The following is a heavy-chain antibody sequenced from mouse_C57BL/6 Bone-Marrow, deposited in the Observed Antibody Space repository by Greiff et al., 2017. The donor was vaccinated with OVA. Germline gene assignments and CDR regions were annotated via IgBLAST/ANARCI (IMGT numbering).Heavy chain of an antibody. D-gene: IGHD1-1*01. V-gene: IGHV3-6*01. CDR3: ARDRSYYGSADY. CDR2: ISYDGSN. CDR1: GYSITSGYY. J-gene: IGHJ2*01. Sequence: EVQLVESGPGLVKPSQSLSLTCSVTGYSITSGYYWNWIRQFPGNKLEWMGYISYDGSNNYNPSLKNRISITRDTSKNQFFLKLNSVTTEDTATYYCARDRSYYGSADYWGQGTTLTVSS.